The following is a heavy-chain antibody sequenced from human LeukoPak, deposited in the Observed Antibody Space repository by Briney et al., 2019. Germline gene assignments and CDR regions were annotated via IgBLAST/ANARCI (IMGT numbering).Heavy chain of an antibody. Sequence: PSETLSLTCTVSGDSISSYYWSWLRQPPGKGLEWIGYIYNSERTNYNSSLRSRVTISVDTSKNQFSLRLSSVTAADTAVYYCARQDSSGGYYFDYWGQGTLVTVSS. CDR1: GDSISSYY. J-gene: IGHJ4*02. CDR3: ARQDSSGGYYFDY. CDR2: IYNSERT. V-gene: IGHV4-59*08. D-gene: IGHD6-25*01.